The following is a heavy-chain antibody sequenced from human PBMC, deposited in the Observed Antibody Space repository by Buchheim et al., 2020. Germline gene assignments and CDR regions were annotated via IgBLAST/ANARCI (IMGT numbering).Heavy chain of an antibody. CDR2: IYLGGKT. J-gene: IGHJ4*02. Sequence: QVHLQQSGPGLVKPSGTLSLTCVVSGHSNSSKNSWNWVRQPPGKGLEWIGEIYLGGKTYYNPSLRRRANISVDKWKKVFSLKLNDVTAADTAVYFCARGRAGRDWGQGT. D-gene: IGHD6-13*01. CDR1: GHSNSSKNS. V-gene: IGHV4-4*02. CDR3: ARGRAGRD.